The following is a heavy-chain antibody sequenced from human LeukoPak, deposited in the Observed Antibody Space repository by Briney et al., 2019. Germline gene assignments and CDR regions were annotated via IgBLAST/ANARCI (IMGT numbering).Heavy chain of an antibody. CDR1: GFTFSSFS. D-gene: IGHD2-2*02. V-gene: IGHV3-48*01. J-gene: IGHJ4*02. CDR3: ARVGHCSSTSCYTGYTPDY. CDR2: ISSGSITR. Sequence: GGSLRLSCAASGFTFSSFSMNWVRQAPGKGLEWVSYISSGSITRFYADSVKGRFTISRDNVENSLYLQMNSLRAEDTAVYYCARVGHCSSTSCYTGYTPDYWGQGTLVTVSS.